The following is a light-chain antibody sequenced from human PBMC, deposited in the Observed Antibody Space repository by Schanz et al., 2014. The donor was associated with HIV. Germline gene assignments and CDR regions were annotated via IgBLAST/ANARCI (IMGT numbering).Light chain of an antibody. Sequence: DLQMTQSPSRLSASVGDSVTIACRASEGIGTWLAWYQQKPGKAPELLIYEASTLKSGVPLRFSGSGSGTEFALTISSLQPDDFATYYCQQYNSYSRTFGQGTKVEIK. V-gene: IGKV1-5*03. CDR2: EAS. CDR3: QQYNSYSRT. CDR1: EGIGTW. J-gene: IGKJ1*01.